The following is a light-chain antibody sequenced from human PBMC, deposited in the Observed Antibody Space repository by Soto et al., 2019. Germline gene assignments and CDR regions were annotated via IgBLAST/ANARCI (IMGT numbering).Light chain of an antibody. J-gene: IGKJ4*01. Sequence: DIQMTHSPSTLSASVGDRVTITCRASQSISSWLAWYQQKPGKAPKLLIYKASGLESGVPSRFSGSGSGTDFTLTISSLQPDDFATYYCQQYNSYSPLTFGGGTKVDI. CDR2: KAS. CDR3: QQYNSYSPLT. CDR1: QSISSW. V-gene: IGKV1-5*03.